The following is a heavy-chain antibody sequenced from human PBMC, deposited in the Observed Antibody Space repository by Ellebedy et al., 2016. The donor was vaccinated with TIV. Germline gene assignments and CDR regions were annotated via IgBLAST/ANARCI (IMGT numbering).Heavy chain of an antibody. CDR1: GYTFTNYY. D-gene: IGHD1-26*01. J-gene: IGHJ6*02. Sequence: ASVKVSCKASGYTFTNYYMHWVRQAPGQGLEWMGIINPSGGSTSYAQKFQGRVTMTREPSTSTVYMELSSLRSEDTAVYYCVVGDGMDVWGQGTTVTVSS. CDR2: INPSGGST. V-gene: IGHV1-46*01. CDR3: VVGDGMDV.